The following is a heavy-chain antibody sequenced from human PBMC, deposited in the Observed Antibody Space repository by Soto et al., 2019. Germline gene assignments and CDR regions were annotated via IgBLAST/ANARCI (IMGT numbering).Heavy chain of an antibody. D-gene: IGHD1-1*01. Sequence: QVQLQESGPGLVKPSQTLSLTCIVSGGSPSSGGYYWSWIRQHPGKGLEWIGYIYYSGSTFYNPSLKSRLTISLDKTQFSLKLTSVTAADTAVYYCARGIGGTSLDYWGQGTLVTVSS. CDR1: GGSPSSGGYY. CDR2: IYYSGST. CDR3: ARGIGGTSLDY. V-gene: IGHV4-31*03. J-gene: IGHJ4*02.